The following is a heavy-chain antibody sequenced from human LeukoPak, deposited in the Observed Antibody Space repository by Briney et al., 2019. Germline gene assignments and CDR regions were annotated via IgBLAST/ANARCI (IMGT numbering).Heavy chain of an antibody. J-gene: IGHJ4*02. Sequence: GESLKISCEGSGYSFSNYWIGWVRQMPGKGLEWMGIIYPGDYETRYSPSFQGLVTISVDKSISTAYLQWSSRKASDTAMYYCAIPPGYCGNDCSFDHWGQGTLVTVSS. CDR2: IYPGDYET. CDR1: GYSFSNYW. CDR3: AIPPGYCGNDCSFDH. V-gene: IGHV5-51*01. D-gene: IGHD2-21*02.